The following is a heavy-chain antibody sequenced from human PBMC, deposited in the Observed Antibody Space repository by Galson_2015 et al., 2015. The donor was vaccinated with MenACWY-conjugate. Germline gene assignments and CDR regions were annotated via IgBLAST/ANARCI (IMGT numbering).Heavy chain of an antibody. CDR1: GGSSRNYN. CDR2: INDSGST. Sequence: ATLSPRWPVGGGSSRNYNRCGRRPPAGGVLGWVGAINDSGSTNYTRSLNGRVTISLDTSKNPCSLEMTSVTAADTAVYYCARVVAPPWTFSGDYGADYYYGLDVWGQGTTVTVSS. CDR3: ARVVAPPWTFSGDYGADYYYGLDV. V-gene: IGHV4-4*08. J-gene: IGHJ6*02. D-gene: IGHD4-17*01.